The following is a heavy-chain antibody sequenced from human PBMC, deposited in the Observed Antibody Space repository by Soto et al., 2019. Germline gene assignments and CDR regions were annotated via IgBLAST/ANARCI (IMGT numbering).Heavy chain of an antibody. J-gene: IGHJ6*02. D-gene: IGHD2-21*01. Sequence: PGGSLRLSCVASGFTFSDYNMNWLRQTPGKGLAWVSSIASRSNYIYYADSLKGRFTVSRDNARNSLYLQVDNLRAEDTAVYYCARNRRIAVEMDVWGQGTTVTVSS. V-gene: IGHV3-21*01. CDR3: ARNRRIAVEMDV. CDR1: GFTFSDYN. CDR2: IASRSNYI.